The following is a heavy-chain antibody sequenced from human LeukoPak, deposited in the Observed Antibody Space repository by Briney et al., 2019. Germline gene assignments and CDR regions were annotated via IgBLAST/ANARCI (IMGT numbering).Heavy chain of an antibody. CDR1: GGSFSGYY. J-gene: IGHJ6*02. V-gene: IGHV4-34*01. CDR3: ARDARYYDFWSGYQMYYYGMDV. CDR2: INHSGST. D-gene: IGHD3-3*01. Sequence: PSETLSLTCAVYGGSFSGYYWSWIRQPPGKGLEWIGEINHSGSTNYNPSLKSRVTISVDTSKNQFSLKLSSVTAADTAVYYCARDARYYDFWSGYQMYYYGMDVWGQGTTVTVSS.